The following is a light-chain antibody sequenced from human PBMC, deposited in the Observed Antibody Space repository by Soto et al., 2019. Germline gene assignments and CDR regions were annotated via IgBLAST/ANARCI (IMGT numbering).Light chain of an antibody. J-gene: IGLJ1*01. V-gene: IGLV1-44*01. CDR2: SNN. CDR3: AAWDASLNGYV. Sequence: QPVLTQPPSASGTPGQRVTISCSGSSSNIGSKTVNWYQQLPGTAPKLLIYSNNQRPSGVPDRFSGSKSGTSASLAISGLQSEDEADYYCAAWDASLNGYVFGTGTKLTVL. CDR1: SSNIGSKT.